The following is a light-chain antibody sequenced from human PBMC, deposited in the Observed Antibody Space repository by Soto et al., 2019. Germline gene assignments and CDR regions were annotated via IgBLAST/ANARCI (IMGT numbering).Light chain of an antibody. CDR2: DAS. Sequence: QMTQSPSTLSASVGDRVTITCRASQSISSWLAWYQQKPGKAPKLLIYDASSLESGVPSRFSGSGSGTEFTLTISSLQPDDFATYYCQQYNSYSGTFGQGTKVDIK. J-gene: IGKJ1*01. V-gene: IGKV1-5*01. CDR3: QQYNSYSGT. CDR1: QSISSW.